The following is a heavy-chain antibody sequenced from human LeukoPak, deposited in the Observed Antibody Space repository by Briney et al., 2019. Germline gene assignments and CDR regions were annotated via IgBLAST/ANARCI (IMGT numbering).Heavy chain of an antibody. D-gene: IGHD6-13*01. CDR1: GFTFSSYA. CDR3: AKYSSSWYGFDY. V-gene: IGHV3-23*01. Sequence: GVSLRRSCAASGFTFSSYAMSWVRQAQGKGLEWVSAISGSGGSTYYADSVKGRFTISRDNSKNTLYLQMNSLRAEDTAVYYCAKYSSSWYGFDYWGQGTLVTVSS. CDR2: ISGSGGST. J-gene: IGHJ4*02.